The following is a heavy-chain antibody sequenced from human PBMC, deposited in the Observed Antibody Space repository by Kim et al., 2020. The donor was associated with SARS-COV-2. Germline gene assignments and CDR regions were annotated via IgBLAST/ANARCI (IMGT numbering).Heavy chain of an antibody. CDR2: IIPIFGTA. CDR3: ARDGPARYCSGGSCPPFACMDV. D-gene: IGHD2-15*01. Sequence: SVKVSCKASGGTFSSYAISWVRQAPGQGLEWMGGIIPIFGTANYAQKFQGRVTITADESTSTAYMELSSLRSEDTAVYYCARDGPARYCSGGSCPPFACMDVWGQGTTVTVSS. V-gene: IGHV1-69*13. CDR1: GGTFSSYA. J-gene: IGHJ6*02.